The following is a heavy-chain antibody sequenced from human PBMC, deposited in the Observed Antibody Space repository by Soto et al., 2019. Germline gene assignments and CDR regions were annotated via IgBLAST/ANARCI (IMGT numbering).Heavy chain of an antibody. Sequence: QVQLVQSGAEVKKPGSSVKVSCKASGGTFSTYGFTWVRQAPGQGLEWMGGIIPYYGTTTYAQKFQGRVPMTANESTTKAYMELSGRRSEDTAVYYCTGEGIAVARTVSSFYALEVWGQGTTIIVS. V-gene: IGHV1-69*01. J-gene: IGHJ6*02. CDR3: TGEGIAVARTVSSFYALEV. CDR1: GGTFSTYG. CDR2: IIPYYGTT. D-gene: IGHD6-19*01.